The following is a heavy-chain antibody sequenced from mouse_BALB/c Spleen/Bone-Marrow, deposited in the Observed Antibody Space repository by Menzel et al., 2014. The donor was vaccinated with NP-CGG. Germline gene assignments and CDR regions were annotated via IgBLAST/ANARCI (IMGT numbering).Heavy chain of an antibody. CDR2: INPDSSTI. CDR3: ARLYYYGQFAY. V-gene: IGHV4-1*02. D-gene: IGHD1-1*01. CDR1: GFDFSRYW. J-gene: IGHJ3*01. Sequence: EVKLMESGGGLVQPGGSLKLSCAASGFDFSRYWMSWVRQAPGKGLEWIGEINPDSSTINYTPSLKDKFIISRDNAKNTLYLQMSKVRSEDTALYYCARLYYYGQFAYWGQGILVTVSA.